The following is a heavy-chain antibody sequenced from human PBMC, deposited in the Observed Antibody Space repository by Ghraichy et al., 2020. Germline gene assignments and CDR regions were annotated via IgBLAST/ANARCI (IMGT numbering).Heavy chain of an antibody. D-gene: IGHD1/OR15-1a*01. J-gene: IGHJ4*02. Sequence: GESLNISCEASGFTLGRFSMSWVRQAPGKGLEWLSYISYSSGTIHYADSVKGRFTISRDMARNSLYLTMNGLRVEETAWYYCARDQAEQRLDYWGQGNLVTVPS. V-gene: IGHV3-48*01. CDR1: GFTLGRFS. CDR3: ARDQAEQRLDY. CDR2: ISYSSGTI.